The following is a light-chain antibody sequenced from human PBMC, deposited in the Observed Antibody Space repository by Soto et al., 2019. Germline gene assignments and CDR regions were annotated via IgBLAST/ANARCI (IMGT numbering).Light chain of an antibody. V-gene: IGKV1-5*01. Sequence: DIHMTQSPSSLSASVGDRVTITCRASQNIGTYLHWYQQKPGTAPKLLIYDASSLESGVPSRFSGRGSGTEFTLTISSLQPDDCATYYCHTYNSYSLHTFGQGTKLEIK. CDR1: QNIGTY. CDR3: HTYNSYSLHT. CDR2: DAS. J-gene: IGKJ2*01.